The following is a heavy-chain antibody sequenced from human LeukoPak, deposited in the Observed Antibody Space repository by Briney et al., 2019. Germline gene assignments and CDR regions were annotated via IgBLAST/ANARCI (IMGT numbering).Heavy chain of an antibody. D-gene: IGHD3-10*01. CDR1: GYTFTSYA. CDR2: INAGNGNT. CDR3: ARDSYGSGSYYPY. J-gene: IGHJ4*02. Sequence: GASVKVSCKASGYTFTSYAMHWVRQALGQRLEWMGWINAGNGNTKYPQKFQGRVTITRDTSASTAYMELSSLRSEDTAVYYCARDSYGSGSYYPYWGQGTLVTVSS. V-gene: IGHV1-3*01.